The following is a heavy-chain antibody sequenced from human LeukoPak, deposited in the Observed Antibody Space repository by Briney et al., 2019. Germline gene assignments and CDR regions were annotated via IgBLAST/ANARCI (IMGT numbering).Heavy chain of an antibody. CDR2: IYHSGGT. Sequence: SETLSLTCTVSGYSISSGYYWGWIRQPPGKGLEWIGSIYHSGGTYYNPSLKSRVTISVDTSKNQFSLKLSSVTAADTAVYYCARAMIVVVTLDYWGQGTLVTVSS. CDR1: GYSISSGYY. V-gene: IGHV4-38-2*02. J-gene: IGHJ4*02. D-gene: IGHD3-22*01. CDR3: ARAMIVVVTLDY.